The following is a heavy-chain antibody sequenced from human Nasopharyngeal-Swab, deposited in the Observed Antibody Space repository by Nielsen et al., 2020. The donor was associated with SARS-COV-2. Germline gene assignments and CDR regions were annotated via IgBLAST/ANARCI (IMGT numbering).Heavy chain of an antibody. J-gene: IGHJ4*02. Sequence: SETLSLTCTVSGGSISPYYWSWIRQPPGKGLEWIGYIYYSGSTNYNPSLKSRVTISVDTSKNPFSLKLSSVTAADTAVYYCASGGAPYYFDYWGQGTLVTVSS. CDR1: GGSISPYY. CDR3: ASGGAPYYFDY. CDR2: IYYSGST. D-gene: IGHD3-16*01. V-gene: IGHV4-59*08.